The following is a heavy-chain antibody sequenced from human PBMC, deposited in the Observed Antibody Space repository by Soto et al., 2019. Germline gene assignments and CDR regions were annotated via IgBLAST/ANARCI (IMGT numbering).Heavy chain of an antibody. D-gene: IGHD2-21*02. CDR3: ARGEGVTGYDYGMDV. CDR2: TSFDGSKK. V-gene: IGHV3-30-3*01. Sequence: QVQLVESGGGVVQPGRSLRLSCAASGFTFTSYAMDWVRQAPGKGLEWVAVTSFDGSKKYYADSVKGRFTISRDNSKNTVYLQMNSMRAEATAVYYCARGEGVTGYDYGMDVWGQGTTVTVSS. CDR1: GFTFTSYA. J-gene: IGHJ6*02.